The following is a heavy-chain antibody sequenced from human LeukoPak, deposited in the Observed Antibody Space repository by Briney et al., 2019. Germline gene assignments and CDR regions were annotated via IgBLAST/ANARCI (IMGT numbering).Heavy chain of an antibody. D-gene: IGHD2-15*01. V-gene: IGHV4-59*01. Sequence: SETLSLTCTVSGGSISSYYWSWIRRPPGKGLEGIGYIYYSGSTNYNPTLKSRVTISVDTSKNQFSLKLSSVTAADTAVYYCARETGLYCSGGSCYSLGWFDPWGQGTLVTVSS. J-gene: IGHJ5*02. CDR3: ARETGLYCSGGSCYSLGWFDP. CDR2: IYYSGST. CDR1: GGSISSYY.